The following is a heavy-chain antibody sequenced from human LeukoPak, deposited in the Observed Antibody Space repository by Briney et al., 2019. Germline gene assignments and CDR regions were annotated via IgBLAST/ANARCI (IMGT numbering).Heavy chain of an antibody. Sequence: GRSLRLSCAASGFTFSSYGMLWVRQAPGKGLQGVAVIWYDGSNKYYADSVKGRFTISRDNSKNTLYLQMNSLRDDDRAVYYCAKGPFPDVCDIGGQRTIVPVSS. CDR3: AKGPFPDVCDI. CDR1: GFTFSSYG. CDR2: IWYDGSNK. D-gene: IGHD2/OR15-2a*01. J-gene: IGHJ3*02. V-gene: IGHV3-33*06.